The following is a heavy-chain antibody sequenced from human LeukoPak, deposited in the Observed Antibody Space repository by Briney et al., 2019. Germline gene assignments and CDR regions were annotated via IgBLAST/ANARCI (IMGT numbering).Heavy chain of an antibody. J-gene: IGHJ4*02. CDR1: GFTFGDYA. V-gene: IGHV3-49*03. CDR2: IRSKAYGGTT. Sequence: GGSLRLSCTASGFTFGDYAMSWFRQAPGKGLEWVGFIRSKAYGGTTEYAASVKGRFTISRDDSKSIAYLQMNSLKTEDTAVYYCTLNHVDTAMVTTDYWGQGTLVTVSS. D-gene: IGHD5-18*01. CDR3: TLNHVDTAMVTTDY.